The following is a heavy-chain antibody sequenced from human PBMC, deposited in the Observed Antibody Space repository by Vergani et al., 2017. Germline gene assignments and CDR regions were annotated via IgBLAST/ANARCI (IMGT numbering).Heavy chain of an antibody. J-gene: IGHJ4*02. CDR2: IHPADSDT. D-gene: IGHD3-22*01. Sequence: EVQLVQSGAEVKKPGESLKISCQISGYSFTNYWIGWLRQIPAKGLEWMGIIHPADSDTRYSPSFQGQVTISVDKSISTAYLQRSSLRASDSAMYYCARLYGRDSSGSKYFDYWGQGTLVTVSS. CDR1: GYSFTNYW. CDR3: ARLYGRDSSGSKYFDY. V-gene: IGHV5-51*01.